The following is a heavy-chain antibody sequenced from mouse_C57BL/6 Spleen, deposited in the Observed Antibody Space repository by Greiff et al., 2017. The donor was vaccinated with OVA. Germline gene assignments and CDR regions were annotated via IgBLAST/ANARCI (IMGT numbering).Heavy chain of an antibody. CDR2: INPSTGGT. CDR1: GYSFTGYY. D-gene: IGHD4-1*01. J-gene: IGHJ4*01. CDR3: ARAGTDAMDY. V-gene: IGHV1-42*01. Sequence: EVKLMESGPELVKPGASVKISCKASGYSFTGYYMNWVKQSPEKSLEWIGEINPSTGGTTYNQKFKAKATLTVDKSSSTAYMQLKSLTSEDSAVYYCARAGTDAMDYWGQGTSVTVSS.